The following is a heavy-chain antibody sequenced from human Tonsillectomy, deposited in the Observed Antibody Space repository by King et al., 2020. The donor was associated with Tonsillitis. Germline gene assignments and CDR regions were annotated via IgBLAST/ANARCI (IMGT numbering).Heavy chain of an antibody. Sequence: VQLVESGGGVVQPGRSLRLSCAASGFTFSSYAIHWVRQAPGKGLEWVAVISYDGSYKYYADSVKGRFTMSRDNSKNTLFLHMTSLRADDTAVYYCVRGRRAHEVVIWAVDYWGQGTLVTVSS. J-gene: IGHJ4*02. CDR1: GFTFSSYA. CDR2: ISYDGSYK. CDR3: VRGRRAHEVVIWAVDY. V-gene: IGHV3-30*04. D-gene: IGHD3-10*01.